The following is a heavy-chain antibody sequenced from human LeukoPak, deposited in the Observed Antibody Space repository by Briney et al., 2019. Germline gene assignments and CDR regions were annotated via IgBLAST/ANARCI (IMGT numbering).Heavy chain of an antibody. CDR3: ARSWVPAAIWYGMDV. CDR2: IIPIFGTA. Sequence: SVKVSCKASGGTFSSYAISWVRQAPGQGIEWMGGIIPIFGTANYAQKFQGRVTITADESTSTAYMELSSLRSEDTAVYYCARSWVPAAIWYGMDVWGQGTTVTVSS. CDR1: GGTFSSYA. V-gene: IGHV1-69*13. D-gene: IGHD2-2*01. J-gene: IGHJ6*02.